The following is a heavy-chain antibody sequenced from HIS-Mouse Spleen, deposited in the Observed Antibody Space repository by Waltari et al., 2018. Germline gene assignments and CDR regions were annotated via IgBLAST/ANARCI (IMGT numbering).Heavy chain of an antibody. D-gene: IGHD1-26*01. J-gene: IGHJ3*02. Sequence: QVQLQQWGAGLLKPSETLSLTCAVYGVSFSGYYWSWIRQPPGKGLEWIGEINHSGSTSYNPSLKSRVTISVDTSKNQFSLKLSSVTAADTAVYYCARVPLGDDAFDIWGQGTMVTVSS. CDR1: GVSFSGYY. CDR3: ARVPLGDDAFDI. V-gene: IGHV4-34*01. CDR2: INHSGST.